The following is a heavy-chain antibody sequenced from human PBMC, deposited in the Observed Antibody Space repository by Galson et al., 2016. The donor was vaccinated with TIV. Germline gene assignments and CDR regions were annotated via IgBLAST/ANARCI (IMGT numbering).Heavy chain of an antibody. J-gene: IGHJ6*03. CDR2: INPVFGIP. Sequence: CKASGGTFSSYGISWVRQAPGQGLEWMGGINPVFGIPNYAQKFQGRVTITADESTSTAYMELTSLRSEDTAVYYCARGKERVINYYYYMDGWGKGTTITVSS. CDR3: ARGKERVINYYYYMDG. CDR1: GGTFSSYG. V-gene: IGHV1-69*01. D-gene: IGHD3-3*01.